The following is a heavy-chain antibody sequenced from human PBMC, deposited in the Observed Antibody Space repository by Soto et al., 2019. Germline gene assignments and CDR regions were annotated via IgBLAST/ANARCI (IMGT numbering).Heavy chain of an antibody. CDR1: GGSISSGGYS. J-gene: IGHJ4*02. CDR3: ARLGNEQQLVAWYFDY. V-gene: IGHV4-30-2*01. CDR2: IYHSGST. Sequence: PSETLSLTCAVSGGSISSGGYSWSWIRQPPGKGLEWIGYIYHSGSTYYNPSLKSRVTISVDRSKNQFSLKLSSVTAADTAVYYCARLGNEQQLVAWYFDYWGQGTQVTVSS. D-gene: IGHD6-13*01.